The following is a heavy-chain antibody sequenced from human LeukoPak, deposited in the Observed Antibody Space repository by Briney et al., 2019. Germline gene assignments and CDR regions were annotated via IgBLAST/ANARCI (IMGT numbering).Heavy chain of an antibody. CDR2: INHSGST. Sequence: PSETLSLTCAVYGGSFSGYYWSWIRQPPGKGLEWIGEINHSGSTNYNPSLKSRVTISVDTSRNQFSLKLSSVTAADTAVYYCARDLGIAAAGNWFDPWGQGTLVTVSS. V-gene: IGHV4-34*01. CDR1: GGSFSGYY. J-gene: IGHJ5*02. CDR3: ARDLGIAAAGNWFDP. D-gene: IGHD6-13*01.